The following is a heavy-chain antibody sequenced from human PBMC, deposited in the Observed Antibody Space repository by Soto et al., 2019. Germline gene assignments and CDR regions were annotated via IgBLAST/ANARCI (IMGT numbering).Heavy chain of an antibody. CDR3: ARDRETRGYSGSYYFDY. CDR2: ISAYNGNT. CDR1: GYTFTSYG. V-gene: IGHV1-18*01. Sequence: QVQLVQSGAEVKKPGASVKVSCKASGYTFTSYGISWVRQAPGQGLEWMGWISAYNGNTNYAQKLQGRVTMTTDTSTSTAYMELRSRRSDDTAVYYCARDRETRGYSGSYYFDYWGQGTLVTVSS. J-gene: IGHJ4*02. D-gene: IGHD1-26*01.